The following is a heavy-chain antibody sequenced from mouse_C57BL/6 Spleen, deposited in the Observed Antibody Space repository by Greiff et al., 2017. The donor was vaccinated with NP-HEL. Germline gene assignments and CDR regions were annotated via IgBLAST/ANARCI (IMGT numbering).Heavy chain of an antibody. CDR2: IYPGDGDT. CDR1: GYAFSSSW. J-gene: IGHJ2*01. D-gene: IGHD1-1*01. CDR3: ARGDYGSSYEGY. Sequence: VQLQQSGPELVKPGASVKISCKASGYAFSSSWMNWVKQRPGKGLEWIGRIYPGDGDTNYNGKFKGKATLTADKSSSTAYMQLSSLTSEDSAVYVCARGDYGSSYEGYWGQGTTLTVSS. V-gene: IGHV1-82*01.